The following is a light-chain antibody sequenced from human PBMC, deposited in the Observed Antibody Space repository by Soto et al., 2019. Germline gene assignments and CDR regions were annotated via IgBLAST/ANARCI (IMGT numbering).Light chain of an antibody. Sequence: EIVWTQSPATLSLSTGERATLSCRASQSVSSYLAWNQQKRGQAPRLLIYDASNRATGIPGRLPGSGSGTDCSLSFSSLEPEDFAVYYCQQRSTVPLTFGGGTKVEI. V-gene: IGKV3-11*01. J-gene: IGKJ4*01. CDR2: DAS. CDR3: QQRSTVPLT. CDR1: QSVSSY.